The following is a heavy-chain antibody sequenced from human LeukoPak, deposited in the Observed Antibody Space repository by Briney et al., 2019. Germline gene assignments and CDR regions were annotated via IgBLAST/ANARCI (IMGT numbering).Heavy chain of an antibody. Sequence: GGSLRLSCAASGFTFSSYSMNWVRQAPGKGLEWVSTISSTSSYIYYTDSVKGRFTVSRDNAKNSLFLQMDNLRADDTAVYYCARVGLDDYGDYFDYWGPGSLVTVSS. CDR2: ISSTSSYI. V-gene: IGHV3-21*01. J-gene: IGHJ4*02. CDR3: ARVGLDDYGDYFDY. D-gene: IGHD4-17*01. CDR1: GFTFSSYS.